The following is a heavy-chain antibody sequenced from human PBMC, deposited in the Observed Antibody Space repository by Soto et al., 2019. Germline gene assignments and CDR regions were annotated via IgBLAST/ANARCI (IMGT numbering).Heavy chain of an antibody. D-gene: IGHD3-16*02. CDR3: ARTSDYVWGSYRYYDY. V-gene: IGHV3-48*02. J-gene: IGHJ4*02. Sequence: SLRLSCAASGFTFSSYSMNWVRQAPGKGLEWVSYISSSSSTIYYADSVKGRFTISRDNAKNSLYLQMNSLRDEDTAVYYCARTSDYVWGSYRYYDYWGQGTLVTVSS. CDR2: ISSSSSTI. CDR1: GFTFSSYS.